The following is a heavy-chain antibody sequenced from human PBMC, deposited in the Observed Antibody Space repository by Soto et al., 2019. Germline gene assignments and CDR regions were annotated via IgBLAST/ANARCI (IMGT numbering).Heavy chain of an antibody. CDR1: GYTFTSYA. J-gene: IGHJ5*02. CDR2: INAYNSHT. D-gene: IGHD7-27*01. CDR3: ARDSPPNYL. Sequence: QVQLVQSGAEVKKPGASVKVSCKASGYTFTSYAISWVRQAPGQGLEWMGWINAYNSHTNYAQKLQGRVTMTTDTSTSTASMELRSLRSDDTAVYYCARDSPPNYLWGQGTLVTVSS. V-gene: IGHV1-18*01.